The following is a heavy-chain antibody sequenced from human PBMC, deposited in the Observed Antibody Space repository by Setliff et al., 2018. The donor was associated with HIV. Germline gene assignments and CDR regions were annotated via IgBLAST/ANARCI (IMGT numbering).Heavy chain of an antibody. Sequence: SETLSLTCTVSGGSASNSRYYWAWIRQPPGKGLEYIGSIHYNEKTYYDPSLKSRITILVDTSKNQFSLKLTSVTAADTAVYYCAAGRPNFDYWGQGTLVTVSS. V-gene: IGHV4-39*07. CDR1: GGSASNSRYY. J-gene: IGHJ4*02. CDR2: IHYNEKT. CDR3: AAGRPNFDY.